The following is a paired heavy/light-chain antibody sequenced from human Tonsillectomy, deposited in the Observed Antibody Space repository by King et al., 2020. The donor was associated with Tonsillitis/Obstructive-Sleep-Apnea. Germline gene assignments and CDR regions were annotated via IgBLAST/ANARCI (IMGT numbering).Heavy chain of an antibody. J-gene: IGHJ6*03. Sequence: QVQLVESGGGVVQPGRSLRLSCAASGFTFSSYAMHWVRQAPGKGLEWVAVISYDGSNKYYADSVKGRFTISRDNSKNTLYLQMNSLRAEDTAVYYCARDREGDYGDYGVVIYYYYMDVWGKGTTVTVSS. V-gene: IGHV3-30*01. CDR1: GFTFSSYA. CDR2: ISYDGSNK. CDR3: ARDREGDYGDYGVVIYYYYMDV. D-gene: IGHD4-17*01.
Light chain of an antibody. J-gene: IGLJ2*01. CDR1: SSNIGNNY. V-gene: IGLV1-51*01. CDR2: DNN. CDR3: GTWDSSLSYVV. Sequence: QSVLTQPPSVSAAPGQKVTISCSGSSSNIGNNYVSWYQQLPGTAPKLLIYDNNKRPSGIPDRFSGSKSGTSATLGITGLQTGDEADYYCGTWDSSLSYVVFGGGTKLTVL.